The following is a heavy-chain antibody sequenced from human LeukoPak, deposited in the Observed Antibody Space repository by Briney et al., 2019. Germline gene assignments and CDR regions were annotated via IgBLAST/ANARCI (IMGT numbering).Heavy chain of an antibody. J-gene: IGHJ4*02. D-gene: IGHD2-8*01. V-gene: IGHV1-24*01. CDR2: FDPEDGET. Sequence: ASVTVSCTVSGYTLTELSMHWVRQAPGKGLEWMGGFDPEDGETIYAQKFQGRVTMTEDTSTDTAYMELSSLRSEDTAVYYCLLGGYCTNGVCYTGEYFDYWGQGTLVTVSS. CDR1: GYTLTELS. CDR3: LLGGYCTNGVCYTGEYFDY.